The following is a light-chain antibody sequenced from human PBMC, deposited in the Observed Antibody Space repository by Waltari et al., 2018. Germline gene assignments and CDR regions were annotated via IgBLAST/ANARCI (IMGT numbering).Light chain of an antibody. CDR2: EVN. Sequence: QSALTQPASVSGSPGQSIPIPCTGSRADVGGSNLVPWYQHHPGQAPRLLIYEVNERPSGIPSRFSGSKSGNTASLTISGLQIEDEADYYCCSYGGVNTLGVLFGGGSKLTV. CDR1: RADVGGSNL. CDR3: CSYGGVNTLGVL. J-gene: IGLJ2*01. V-gene: IGLV2-23*02.